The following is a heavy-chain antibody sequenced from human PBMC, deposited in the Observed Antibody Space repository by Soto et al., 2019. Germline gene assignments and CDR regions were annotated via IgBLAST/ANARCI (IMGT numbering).Heavy chain of an antibody. D-gene: IGHD3-22*01. J-gene: IGHJ4*02. CDR1: GFTFSSNA. CDR2: ITGSGGIT. V-gene: IGHV3-23*01. CDR3: AKHTTFYHDRTAPGDYFDY. Sequence: RLSCAASGFTFSSNAMSWVREVPGKGLEWVSGITGSGGITHYADSVKGRFTVSRDNSRNTLHLQMNYLRVEDTAVYFCAKHTTFYHDRTAPGDYFDYWGQGTLVTVAS.